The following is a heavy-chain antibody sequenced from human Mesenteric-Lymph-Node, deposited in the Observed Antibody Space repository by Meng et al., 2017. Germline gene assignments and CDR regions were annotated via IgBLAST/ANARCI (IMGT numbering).Heavy chain of an antibody. CDR3: ARSGIAAAGIDS. V-gene: IGHV5-51*01. J-gene: IGHJ4*02. CDR1: GYSFSDYW. D-gene: IGHD6-13*01. CDR2: IYPGDSDT. Sequence: GESPKISRKGSGYSFSDYWIAWVRQLPGKGLEWMGIIYPGDSDTRYSPSFQGQVTISVDKSISTAHLLWNSLKTSDTAMYYCARSGIAAAGIDSWGQGTLDTVSS.